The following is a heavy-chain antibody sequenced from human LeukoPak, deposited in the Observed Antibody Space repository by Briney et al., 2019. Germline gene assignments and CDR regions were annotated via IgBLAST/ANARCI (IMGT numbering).Heavy chain of an antibody. J-gene: IGHJ3*02. CDR2: VSGDGDST. D-gene: IGHD2-8*02. CDR3: AKPIGTATRGGFDI. V-gene: IGHV3-23*01. Sequence: GGSLRLSCAVSGFTFSTYAMSWVRQAPGKGLEWVSAVSGDGDSTYYADSVKGRFTISRDNSKNTLYLQMNNLRAEDTAVYYCAKPIGTATRGGFDIWGQGTMVTVSS. CDR1: GFTFSTYA.